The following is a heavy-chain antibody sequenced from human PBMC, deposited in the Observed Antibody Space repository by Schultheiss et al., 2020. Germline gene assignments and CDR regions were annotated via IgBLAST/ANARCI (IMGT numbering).Heavy chain of an antibody. V-gene: IGHV2-70*12. CDR1: GFSLSTSGMC. D-gene: IGHD6-19*01. Sequence: SGPTLVKPKETLTLTCTVSGFSLSTSGMCVSWIRQPPGKALEWLALIDWDDDKYYSTSLKTRLTISKDTSKNQVVLTMTNMDPVDTATYYCARQYSSGWPYYYYGMDGCCQVTTVT. CDR2: IDWDDDK. J-gene: IGHJ6*02. CDR3: ARQYSSGWPYYYYGMDG.